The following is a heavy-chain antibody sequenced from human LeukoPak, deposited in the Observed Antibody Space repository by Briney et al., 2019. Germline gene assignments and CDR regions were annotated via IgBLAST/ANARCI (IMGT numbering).Heavy chain of an antibody. J-gene: IGHJ3*02. CDR2: ISGGGGNT. Sequence: GGSLRLSCAASKFAFSSYAMSWVRQAPGKGLEWVSAISGGGGNTYYADSVKGRFTISRDNSKNTLYLQMNSLRAEDTAVYYCGKNRYSGSLSPFDIWGQGTMVTASS. D-gene: IGHD1-26*01. CDR1: KFAFSSYA. V-gene: IGHV3-23*01. CDR3: GKNRYSGSLSPFDI.